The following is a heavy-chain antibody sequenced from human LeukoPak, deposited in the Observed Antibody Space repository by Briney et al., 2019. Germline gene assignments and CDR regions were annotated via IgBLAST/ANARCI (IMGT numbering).Heavy chain of an antibody. CDR1: GGSISSSSYY. J-gene: IGHJ4*02. CDR2: IYYSGST. CDR3: AREDYDYVWGSYRKTYYFDY. D-gene: IGHD3-16*02. V-gene: IGHV4-39*07. Sequence: SETLSLTCTVSGGSISSSSYYWGWIRQPPGTGLEWIGSIYYSGSTYYNPSLKSRVTISVDTSKNQFSLKLSSVTAADTAVYYCAREDYDYVWGSYRKTYYFDYWGQGTLVTVSS.